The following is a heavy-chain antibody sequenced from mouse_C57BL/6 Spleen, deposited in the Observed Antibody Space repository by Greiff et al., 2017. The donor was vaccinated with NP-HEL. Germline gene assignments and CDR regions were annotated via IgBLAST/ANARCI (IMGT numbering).Heavy chain of an antibody. CDR2: IYPGSGNT. V-gene: IGHV1-76*01. D-gene: IGHD1-1*01. CDR3: ARSSTVVAPFAY. Sequence: VKLMESGAELVRPGASVKLSCKASGYTFTDYYINWVKQRPGQGLEWIARIYPGSGNTYYNEKFKGKATLTAEKSSSTAYMQLSSLTSEDSAVYFCARSSTVVAPFAYWGQGTLVTVSA. J-gene: IGHJ3*01. CDR1: GYTFTDYY.